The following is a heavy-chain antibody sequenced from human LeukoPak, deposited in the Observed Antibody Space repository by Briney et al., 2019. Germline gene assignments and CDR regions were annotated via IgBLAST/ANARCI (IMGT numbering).Heavy chain of an antibody. D-gene: IGHD4-17*01. CDR3: ARDIYGYYYMDV. V-gene: IGHV4-59*11. CDR2: ISYIGST. J-gene: IGHJ6*03. Sequence: SETLSLTCAVSTDSFSSHYWTWIRQPPGKGLEWIGYISYIGSTNYNPSLKSRVTISIDTSKNQFSLKVRSVTAADTAMYYCARDIYGYYYMDVWGKGTTVTVSS. CDR1: TDSFSSHY.